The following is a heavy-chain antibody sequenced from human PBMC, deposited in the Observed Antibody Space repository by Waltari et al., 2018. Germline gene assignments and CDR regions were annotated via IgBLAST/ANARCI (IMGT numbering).Heavy chain of an antibody. CDR2: IYYSGST. Sequence: QLQLQESGPGLVKPSETLSLTCTVSGGSISGSSYYWGWIRQPPGKGLEWIGSIYYSGSTYYNPSLKSRVTISVDTSKNQFSLKLSSVTAADTAVYYCARSSIAARPYYFDYWGQGTLVTVSS. D-gene: IGHD6-6*01. CDR3: ARSSIAARPYYFDY. CDR1: GGSISGSSYY. V-gene: IGHV4-39*01. J-gene: IGHJ4*02.